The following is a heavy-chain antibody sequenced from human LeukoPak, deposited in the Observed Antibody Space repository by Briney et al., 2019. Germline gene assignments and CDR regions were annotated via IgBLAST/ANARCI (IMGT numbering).Heavy chain of an antibody. CDR1: GGSVSRSPYY. J-gene: IGHJ4*02. CDR3: ARDPGPDGLDY. V-gene: IGHV4-39*07. Sequence: PSETLSLTCTVSGGSVSRSPYYWGWIRQPPGKGLEWIGNIYYSGSTYYNPSPKSRVTISVDTSKNQFSLKLSSVTAADTAVYYCARDPGPDGLDYWGQGTLVTVSS. CDR2: IYYSGST. D-gene: IGHD1-1*01.